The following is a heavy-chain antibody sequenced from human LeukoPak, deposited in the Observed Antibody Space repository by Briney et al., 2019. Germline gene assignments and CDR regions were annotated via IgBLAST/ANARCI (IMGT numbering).Heavy chain of an antibody. V-gene: IGHV3-21*01. Sequence: GGSLRLSCAASGFTFSSYSMNWVRQAPGKGLEWVSSISSSSSYIYYADSVKGRFTISRDNAKSSLYLQMNSLRAEDTAVYYCARDNRRDGYNPWGQGTLVTVSS. CDR1: GFTFSSYS. J-gene: IGHJ4*02. D-gene: IGHD5-24*01. CDR2: ISSSSSYI. CDR3: ARDNRRDGYNP.